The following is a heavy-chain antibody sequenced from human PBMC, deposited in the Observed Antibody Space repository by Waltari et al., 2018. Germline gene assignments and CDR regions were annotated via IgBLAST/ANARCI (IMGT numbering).Heavy chain of an antibody. D-gene: IGHD2-15*01. CDR2: IYSGGST. CDR3: AKLIGYCSGGSCS. J-gene: IGHJ5*02. Sequence: EVQLLESGGGLVQPGGSLRLSCAASGFTFSRYAMAWVRQAPGKGLEWVSVIYSGGSTYYADSVKGRFTISRDNSKNTLYLQMNSLRAEDTAVYYCAKLIGYCSGGSCSWGQGTLVTVSS. V-gene: IGHV3-23*03. CDR1: GFTFSRYA.